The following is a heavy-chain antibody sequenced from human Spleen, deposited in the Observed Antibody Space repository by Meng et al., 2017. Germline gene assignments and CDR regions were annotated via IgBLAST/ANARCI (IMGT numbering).Heavy chain of an antibody. J-gene: IGHJ5*02. CDR2: INDSGRT. CDR1: GGSFSGYY. CDR3: ARGGSVQSP. V-gene: IGHV4-34*01. Sequence: QVQLQQWGAGLLKPSETLSLTCAVYGGSFSGYYWSWIRQPPGQGLQWIGEINDSGRTNFNPSLRNRVTMSVDVSKNQFSLNVSSMTAADTAVYYCARGGSVQSPWGQGTLVTVSS.